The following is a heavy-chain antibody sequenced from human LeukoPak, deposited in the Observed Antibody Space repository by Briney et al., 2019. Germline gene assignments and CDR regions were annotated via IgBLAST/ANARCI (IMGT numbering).Heavy chain of an antibody. CDR3: ARDRGSTGYYSLDS. D-gene: IGHD5-12*01. V-gene: IGHV4-59*01. CDR2: IYHTGST. J-gene: IGHJ4*02. Sequence: ASETLSLTCSVSGGPITEYYWSWIRQPPGKGLEWIGYIYHTGSTNYNPSLKSRVTMSVDTSRNQFSLKLVSVTAADTAVYYCARDRGSTGYYSLDSWGQGILVTVSS. CDR1: GGPITEYY.